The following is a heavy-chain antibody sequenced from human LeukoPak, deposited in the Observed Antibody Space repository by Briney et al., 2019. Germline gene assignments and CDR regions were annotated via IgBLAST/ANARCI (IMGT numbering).Heavy chain of an antibody. CDR2: IYYSGST. V-gene: IGHV4-59*01. Sequence: SETLSLTCTVSGGSISSYYWSWIRQPPGKGLEWIGYIYYSGSTNYNPSLKSRVTISVDTSKNQFSLKLSSVTAADTAVYYCARDGGGYYTGFDYWGQGTLVTVSS. CDR3: ARDGGGYYTGFDY. J-gene: IGHJ4*02. CDR1: GGSISSYY. D-gene: IGHD3-3*01.